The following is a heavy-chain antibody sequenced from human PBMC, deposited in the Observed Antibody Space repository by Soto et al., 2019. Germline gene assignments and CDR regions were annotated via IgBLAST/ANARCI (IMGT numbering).Heavy chain of an antibody. CDR1: GYTFTSYA. V-gene: IGHV1-3*01. D-gene: IGHD3-10*01. J-gene: IGHJ6*02. CDR3: ARGEYYYGSGSYYNAGGAEAYYYYGMDV. Sequence: ASVKVSCKASGYTFTSYAMHWVRQAPGQRLEWMGWINAGNGNTKYSQKFQGRVTITRDTSAGTAYMELSSLRSEDTAVYYCARGEYYYGSGSYYNAGGAEAYYYYGMDVWGQGTTVTVSS. CDR2: INAGNGNT.